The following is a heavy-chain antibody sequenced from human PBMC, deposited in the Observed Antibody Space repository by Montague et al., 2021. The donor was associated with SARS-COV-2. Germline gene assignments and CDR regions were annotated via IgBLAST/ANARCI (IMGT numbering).Heavy chain of an antibody. J-gene: IGHJ4*02. D-gene: IGHD5-12*01. V-gene: IGHV4-38-2*02. Sequence: SETLSLTCSVSGYFIGTGYYWGWVRQPPGKGLEWIGSNYLHGNAYYNPPLNSRVTISLDTSNNQFSLRLTSVTTSDTAVYYCARGRVTRAGFDYWGQGIRVIVSS. CDR3: ARGRVTRAGFDY. CDR1: GYFIGTGYY. CDR2: NYLHGNA.